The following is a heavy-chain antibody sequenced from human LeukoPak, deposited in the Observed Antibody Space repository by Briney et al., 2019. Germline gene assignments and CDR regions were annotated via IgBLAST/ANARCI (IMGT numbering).Heavy chain of an antibody. Sequence: RASETLSLTCTVSGGSISSSSYYWGWIRQPPGKGLEWIGSIYYSGSTYYNPSLKSRVTISVDTSKNQFSLQLRSVTAADTAVYYCAREDPQTTVPEGMDVWGQGTTVTVSS. D-gene: IGHD4-17*01. J-gene: IGHJ6*02. CDR2: IYYSGST. CDR1: GGSISSSSYY. CDR3: AREDPQTTVPEGMDV. V-gene: IGHV4-39*07.